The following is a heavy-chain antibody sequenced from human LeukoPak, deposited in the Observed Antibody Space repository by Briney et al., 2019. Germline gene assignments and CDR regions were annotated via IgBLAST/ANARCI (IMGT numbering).Heavy chain of an antibody. V-gene: IGHV3-23*01. D-gene: IGHD6-6*01. CDR3: AKWKYSNSGIDDY. J-gene: IGHJ4*02. CDR2: ISGSGDNT. Sequence: GGSLRLSCAASGFTFSSYAMSWVRQVPGKGLEWVSVISGSGDNTYYADSVKGRFTISRDNSKNMLYLQMNSPRAEDTAVYYCAKWKYSNSGIDDYWGQGTLVTVPS. CDR1: GFTFSSYA.